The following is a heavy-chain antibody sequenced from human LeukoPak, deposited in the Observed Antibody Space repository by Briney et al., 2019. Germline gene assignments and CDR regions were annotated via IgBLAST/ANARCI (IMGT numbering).Heavy chain of an antibody. D-gene: IGHD2-15*01. V-gene: IGHV1-46*01. CDR3: ARAYCSGGSCDTTYNWFDP. Sequence: GASVKVSCKASGYTFTSYYMHWVRQAPGQGLEWMGIINPSGGSTSYAQKFQGRVTMTRDTSTSTVYMELSSLRSEDTAVYYCARAYCSGGSCDTTYNWFDPWGQGTLVTVSS. J-gene: IGHJ5*02. CDR2: INPSGGST. CDR1: GYTFTSYY.